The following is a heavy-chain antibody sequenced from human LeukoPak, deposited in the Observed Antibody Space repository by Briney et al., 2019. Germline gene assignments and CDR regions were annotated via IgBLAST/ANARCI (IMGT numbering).Heavy chain of an antibody. CDR1: GLTLSDAW. J-gene: IGHJ4*02. CDR2: IKSKIDGGLK. CDR3: ATGRSGYFDS. V-gene: IGHV3-15*01. Sequence: GGSLRLSCAASGLTLSDAWLTWVRQAPGKGLEWVARIKSKIDGGLKDYAAPVKGTFTISRDDSENTVYLQINSLKVEDTAMYYCATGRSGYFDSWGQGTLVTVSS.